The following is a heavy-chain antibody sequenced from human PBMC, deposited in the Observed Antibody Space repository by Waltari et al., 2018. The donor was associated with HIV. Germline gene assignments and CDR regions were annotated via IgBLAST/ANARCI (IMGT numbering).Heavy chain of an antibody. Sequence: QVQLQESGPGLVKPSQTLSLTCTVSGGSISSGSYYWSWIRQPTGKGLEWMGRIYTSGSTNYTPSLKSRVTISVDTSKNQFSLKLSSVTAADTAVYYCARGLMVRGVYYYYYGMDVWGQGTTVTVSS. J-gene: IGHJ6*02. CDR2: IYTSGST. CDR3: ARGLMVRGVYYYYYGMDV. V-gene: IGHV4-61*02. D-gene: IGHD3-10*01. CDR1: GGSISSGSYY.